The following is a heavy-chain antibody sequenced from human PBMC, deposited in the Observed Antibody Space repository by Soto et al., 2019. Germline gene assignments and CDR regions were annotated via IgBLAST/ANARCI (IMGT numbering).Heavy chain of an antibody. Sequence: VGFLRLSCAAPGFAFRSYGVMWVRPDPGKGLEWVSAISQSAGGNTYYADSVKGRFTISRDDYKNTLYLQIDSLSPEDTAQYYCAGWNYDYWRQGSQFTVSS. CDR3: AGWNYDY. CDR2: ISQSAGGNT. V-gene: IGHV3-23*01. J-gene: IGHJ4*02. CDR1: GFAFRSYG. D-gene: IGHD1-7*01.